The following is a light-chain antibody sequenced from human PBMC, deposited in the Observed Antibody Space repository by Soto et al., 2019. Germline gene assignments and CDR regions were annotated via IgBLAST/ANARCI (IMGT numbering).Light chain of an antibody. CDR2: GAS. CDR1: QSLRSS. CDR3: QQYNNWPL. V-gene: IGKV3-15*01. J-gene: IGKJ1*01. Sequence: VMTHAPATLSVSPVEIATLSCRASQSLRSSLAWYQQKPGQAPRLLIYGASTRATGIPARFSGSGSGTEFTLTISSLQSEDFAVYYCQQYNNWPLFGQGTKVDIK.